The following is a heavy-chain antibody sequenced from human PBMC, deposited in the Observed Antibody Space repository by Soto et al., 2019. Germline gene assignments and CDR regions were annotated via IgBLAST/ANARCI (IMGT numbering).Heavy chain of an antibody. J-gene: IGHJ5*02. V-gene: IGHV6-1*01. D-gene: IGHD6-19*01. CDR2: TYYRSKWYY. CDR1: GDSVSSDSAS. Sequence: SPTLSLTCVISGDSVSSDSASWNWIRQSPSRGLEWLGKTYYRSKWYYEYAMSVRGRIIINPDTSRNQLSLQLNSVTPEDTAVYFFTRLRGAGWLHLSGQGTQVTVS. CDR3: TRLRGAGWLHL.